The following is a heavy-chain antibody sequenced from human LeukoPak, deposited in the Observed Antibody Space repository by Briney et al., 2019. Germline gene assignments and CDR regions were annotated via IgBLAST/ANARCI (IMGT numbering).Heavy chain of an antibody. J-gene: IGHJ4*02. Sequence: YPSETLSLTCTVSGGSISSYYWSWIRQPPGKGLEWIGYIYYSGSTNYNPSLKSRVTISVDTSKDQFSLKLSSVTAADTAVYYCATGSRRISGSYYLAYWGQGTLVTVSS. CDR2: IYYSGST. V-gene: IGHV4-59*01. D-gene: IGHD1-26*01. CDR3: ATGSRRISGSYYLAY. CDR1: GGSISSYY.